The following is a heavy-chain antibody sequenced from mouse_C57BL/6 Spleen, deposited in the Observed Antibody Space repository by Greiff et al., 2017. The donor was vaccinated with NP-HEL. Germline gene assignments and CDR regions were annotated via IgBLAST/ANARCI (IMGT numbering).Heavy chain of an antibody. CDR1: GFTFNDYD. Sequence: VQLQESGADLVRPGASVSLSCTASGFTFNDYDMHWVKQTPVHGLEWIGAIDPETGGTAYNQKFKGKAILTADKSSSTAYMEHRSWTSEDSAIYYCTSAGVRQAWFAYWGQGTLVTVSA. CDR2: IDPETGGT. D-gene: IGHD5-1*01. J-gene: IGHJ3*01. V-gene: IGHV1-15*01. CDR3: TSAGVRQAWFAY.